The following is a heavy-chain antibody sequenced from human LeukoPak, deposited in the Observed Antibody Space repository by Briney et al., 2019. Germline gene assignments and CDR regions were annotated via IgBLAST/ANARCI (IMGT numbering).Heavy chain of an antibody. V-gene: IGHV4-34*01. CDR2: INHSGST. CDR3: ARDPKGPIVVVVAATEVP. Sequence: SETLSLTCAVYGGSFSGYYWSWIRQPPGKGLEWIGEINHSGSTNYNPSLKSRVTISVDTSKNQFSLKLSSVTAADTAVYYCARDPKGPIVVVVAATEVPWGQGTLVTVSS. D-gene: IGHD2-15*01. CDR1: GGSFSGYY. J-gene: IGHJ5*02.